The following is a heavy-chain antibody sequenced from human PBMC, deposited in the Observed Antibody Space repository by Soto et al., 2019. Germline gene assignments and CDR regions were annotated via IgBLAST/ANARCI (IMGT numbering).Heavy chain of an antibody. J-gene: IGHJ6*02. CDR3: DRTFDYYGMDV. V-gene: IGHV4-38-2*01. Sequence: PSETLSLTCAVSGYSIGSGYYWAWIRQSPGKGLEWIGSIYHAGSVYYNPSLNGRVALSMDTSKNHFSLKLTSVTAADTAVYYCDRTFDYYGMDVWGQGTKVT. CDR2: IYHAGSV. CDR1: GYSIGSGYY.